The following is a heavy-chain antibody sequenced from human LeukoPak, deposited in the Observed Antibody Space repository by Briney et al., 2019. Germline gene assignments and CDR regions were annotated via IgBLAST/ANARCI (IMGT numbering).Heavy chain of an antibody. CDR3: ARAEVATSYASFDY. CDR2: IIPIFGTA. CDR1: GGTFSSYA. V-gene: IGHV1-69*05. J-gene: IGHJ4*02. D-gene: IGHD5-24*01. Sequence: GASVKVSCKASGGTFSSYAISWVRQAPGQGLEWMGGIIPIFGTANYAQKFQGRVTITTDESTSTAYMELSSLRSEDTAVYYCARAEVATSYASFDYWGQGTLVTVSS.